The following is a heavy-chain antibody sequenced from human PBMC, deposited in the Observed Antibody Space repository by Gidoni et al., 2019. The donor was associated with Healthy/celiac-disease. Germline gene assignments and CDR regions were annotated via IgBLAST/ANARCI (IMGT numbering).Heavy chain of an antibody. CDR3: AKGAGYDYSSYWYFDL. CDR2: ISGSGGST. Sequence: EVQLLESGGGLVQPGGSLRLSCAASRFTFSSYAMSWVRQAPGKGLEWVSAISGSGGSTYYADSVKGRFTISRDNSKNTLYLQMNSLRAEDTAVYYCAKGAGYDYSSYWYFDLWGRGTLVTVSS. D-gene: IGHD5-12*01. J-gene: IGHJ2*01. CDR1: RFTFSSYA. V-gene: IGHV3-23*01.